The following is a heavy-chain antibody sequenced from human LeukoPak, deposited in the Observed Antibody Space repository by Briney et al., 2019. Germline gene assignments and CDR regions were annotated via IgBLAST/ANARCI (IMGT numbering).Heavy chain of an antibody. CDR1: GGSISSGGYY. CDR2: IYYSGST. CDR3: ARMLRQWLIGGFGY. D-gene: IGHD6-19*01. J-gene: IGHJ4*02. Sequence: PSETLSLTCTASGGSISSGGYYWSWIRQPPGKGLEWIGSIYYSGSTYYNPSLKSRVTISVDTSKNQFSLKLSSVTAADTAVYYCARMLRQWLIGGFGYWGQGTLVTVSS. V-gene: IGHV4-39*07.